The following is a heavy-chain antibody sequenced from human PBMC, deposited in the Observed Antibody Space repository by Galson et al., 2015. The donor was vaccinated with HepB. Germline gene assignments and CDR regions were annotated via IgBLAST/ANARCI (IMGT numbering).Heavy chain of an antibody. V-gene: IGHV3-30*18. J-gene: IGHJ6*02. CDR2: ISYDGSNK. Sequence: SLRLSCAASGFTFSSYGMHWVRQAPGKGLEWVAVISYDGSNKYYADSVKGRFTISRDNSKNTLYLQMNSLRAEDTAVYYCAKDPAWSSGWYGVPVYYYYGMDVWGQGTTVTVSS. D-gene: IGHD6-19*01. CDR1: GFTFSSYG. CDR3: AKDPAWSSGWYGVPVYYYYGMDV.